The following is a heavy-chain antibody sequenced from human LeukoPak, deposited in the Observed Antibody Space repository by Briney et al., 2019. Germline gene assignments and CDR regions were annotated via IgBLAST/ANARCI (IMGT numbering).Heavy chain of an antibody. D-gene: IGHD3-10*01. CDR1: GFSFSSYG. Sequence: GGSLRLSCAASGFSFSSYGMQWVRQAPGKGLEWVAVISYDGSNGYYADSVKGRFTISRDNSKNTLYLQMNSLRAEDTAVYYCAKSMSGLGMVRGVPFDYWGQGTLVTVSS. J-gene: IGHJ4*02. CDR2: ISYDGSNG. V-gene: IGHV3-30*18. CDR3: AKSMSGLGMVRGVPFDY.